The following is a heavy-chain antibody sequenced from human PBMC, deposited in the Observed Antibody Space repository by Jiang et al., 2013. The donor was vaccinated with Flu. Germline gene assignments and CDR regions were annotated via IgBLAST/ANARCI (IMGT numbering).Heavy chain of an antibody. Sequence: GFTFSSYAMSWVRQAPGKGLEWVSAISGSGGSTYYADSVKGRFTISRDNSKNTLYLQMNSLRAEDTAVYYCANLRGYSERGGYWGQGTLVTVSS. J-gene: IGHJ4*02. CDR1: GFTFSSYA. CDR3: ANLRGYSERGGY. CDR2: ISGSGGST. D-gene: IGHD5-18*01. V-gene: IGHV3-23*01.